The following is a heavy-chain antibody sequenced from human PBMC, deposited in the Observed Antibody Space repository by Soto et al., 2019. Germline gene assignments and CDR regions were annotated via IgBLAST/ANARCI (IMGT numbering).Heavy chain of an antibody. CDR1: GPTFSDLW. J-gene: IGHJ4*02. V-gene: IGHV3-74*01. CDR2: IKRDDSCA. Sequence: RGSMTPSGAPSGPTFSDLWTQRVRPAPGGGLVRVSVIKRDDSCAYYADSGKGRSTVTKDNAKSTLSLQVLGLRADDTAGYYCVKVRDSRYYLFFVYWGEGALVTISS. D-gene: IGHD5-12*01. CDR3: VKVRDSRYYLFFVY.